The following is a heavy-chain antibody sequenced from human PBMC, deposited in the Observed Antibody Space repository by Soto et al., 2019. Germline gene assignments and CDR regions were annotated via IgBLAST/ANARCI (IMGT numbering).Heavy chain of an antibody. CDR3: ARYLSWGSKWYSYMDV. Sequence: EVQLVESGGGLVQPGRSLRLSCATSGFILSDCAMNWVRQAPGKGLEWVSYISSSSSVIDYADSVKGRFTVSRDNARNSLYLQMNSLRAEDTAVYYCARYLSWGSKWYSYMDVWGKGTTVTVSS. J-gene: IGHJ6*03. V-gene: IGHV3-48*01. D-gene: IGHD3-16*01. CDR1: GFILSDCA. CDR2: ISSSSSVI.